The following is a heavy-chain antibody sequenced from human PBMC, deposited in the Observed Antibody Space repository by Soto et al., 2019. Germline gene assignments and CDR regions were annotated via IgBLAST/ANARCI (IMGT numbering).Heavy chain of an antibody. CDR1: GYTFTGYY. CDR2: INPNSGCT. Sequence: ASVKVSCKASGYTFTGYYMHWVRQAPGQGLEWMGWINPNSGCTNYAQKFQGRVTMTRDTSISTAYMELSRLRADDTAVYYCAVYSSSSAFDYWGQGTLVTVSS. V-gene: IGHV1-2*02. D-gene: IGHD6-6*01. J-gene: IGHJ4*02. CDR3: AVYSSSSAFDY.